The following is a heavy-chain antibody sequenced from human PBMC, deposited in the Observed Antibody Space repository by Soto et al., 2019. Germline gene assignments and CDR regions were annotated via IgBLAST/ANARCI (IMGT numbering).Heavy chain of an antibody. J-gene: IGHJ4*02. CDR1: GYSFSSYW. D-gene: IGHD2-15*01. CDR2: IYPADSDT. V-gene: IGHV5-51*01. CDR3: ARRTSSGGRYYFDY. Sequence: GESLKISCKGSGYSFSSYWIGWVRQMPGKGLDWMATIYPADSDTRYSPSFQGQVTISADKSISTAYLQWSSLKASDTAMYYCARRTSSGGRYYFDYWGQGTQVTVSS.